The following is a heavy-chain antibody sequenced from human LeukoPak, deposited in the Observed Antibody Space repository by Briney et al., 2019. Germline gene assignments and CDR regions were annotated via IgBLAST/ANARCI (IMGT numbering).Heavy chain of an antibody. CDR1: GGSVNSGRYY. CDR3: ARHSYYYNSSGSYYFFDY. J-gene: IGHJ4*02. Sequence: PSQTLSLTCTVSGGSVNSGRYYWTWIRQPPGKGLEWIGSIYYSGSTYYNPSLKSRVTISVDTSKSQFSLKLSSVTAADSAVYYCARHSYYYNSSGSYYFFDYWGQGTLVTVSS. D-gene: IGHD3-22*01. V-gene: IGHV4-39*01. CDR2: IYYSGST.